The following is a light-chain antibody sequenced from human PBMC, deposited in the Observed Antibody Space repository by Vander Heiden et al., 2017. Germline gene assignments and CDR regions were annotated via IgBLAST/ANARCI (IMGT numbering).Light chain of an antibody. CDR3: QTWGTGPRV. Sequence: QLVLTQSPSASASLGASVKLTCTLSSGHSSYAIAWHQQQPEKGPRYLMKLNSDGSHSKGDGIPDRFSGSSSGAERYLTISSLQSEDEAVYYCQTWGTGPRVFGGGTKLTVL. J-gene: IGLJ3*02. CDR2: LNSDGSH. V-gene: IGLV4-69*01. CDR1: SGHSSYA.